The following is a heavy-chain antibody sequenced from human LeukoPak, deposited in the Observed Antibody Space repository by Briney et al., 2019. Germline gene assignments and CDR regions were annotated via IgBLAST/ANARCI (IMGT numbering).Heavy chain of an antibody. D-gene: IGHD2-2*01. J-gene: IGHJ6*02. CDR2: IYPGDSDT. CDR1: GYSFTSYW. CDR3: ARVPAPTFYYYYGMDV. V-gene: IGHV5-51*01. Sequence: GESLKISCKGSGYSFTSYWIGWVRQMPGKGLEWMGIIYPGDSDTRYSPSLQGQVTISADKSISTAYLQWSSLKASDTAMYYCARVPAPTFYYYYGMDVWGQGTTVTVSS.